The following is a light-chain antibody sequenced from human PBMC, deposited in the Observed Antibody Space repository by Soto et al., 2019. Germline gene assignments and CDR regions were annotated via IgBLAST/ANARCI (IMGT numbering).Light chain of an antibody. CDR2: AAS. Sequence: DIQMTQSPSSLSASVGDRVTITCRASQSISSYLNWYQQKPGKAPELLISAASSLQSGVPSRFSGSGSGTDFTLTISSLQPEDFATYYCQQSYSTPPTFGQGTKVEIK. CDR3: QQSYSTPPT. CDR1: QSISSY. J-gene: IGKJ1*01. V-gene: IGKV1-39*01.